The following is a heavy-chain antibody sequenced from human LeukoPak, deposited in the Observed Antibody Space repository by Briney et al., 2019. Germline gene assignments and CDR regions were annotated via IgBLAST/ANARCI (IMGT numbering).Heavy chain of an antibody. CDR3: ARGVDGGNSDWFDP. J-gene: IGHJ5*02. CDR1: GYTFTGYY. Sequence: GASVKVSCKASGYTFTGYYMHWVRQAPGQGLEWMGWIIPILGIANYAQKFQGRVTITADKSTSTAYMELSSLRSEDTAVYYCARGVDGGNSDWFDPWGQGTLVTVSS. V-gene: IGHV1-69*10. CDR2: IIPILGIA. D-gene: IGHD4-23*01.